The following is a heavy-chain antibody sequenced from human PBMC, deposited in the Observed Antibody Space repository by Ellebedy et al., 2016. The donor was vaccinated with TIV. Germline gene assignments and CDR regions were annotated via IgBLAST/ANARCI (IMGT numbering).Heavy chain of an antibody. V-gene: IGHV6-1*01. J-gene: IGHJ4*02. CDR3: AREAYYGSGKPNPLAY. Sequence: SQTLSLTXXISGDSVSSNSAAWNWIRQSPLRGLEWLGRTFYRSQWHTDYADSVKSRITISPDTSKNQFSLQLNSVTPEDTAVYYCAREAYYGSGKPNPLAYWGQGTLVTVSS. D-gene: IGHD3-10*01. CDR2: TFYRSQWHT. CDR1: GDSVSSNSAA.